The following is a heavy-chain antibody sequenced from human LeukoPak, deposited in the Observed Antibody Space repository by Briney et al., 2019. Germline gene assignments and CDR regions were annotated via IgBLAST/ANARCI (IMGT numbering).Heavy chain of an antibody. V-gene: IGHV3-64*02. D-gene: IGHD3-16*02. CDR3: ARGGGSYREPVDY. CDR1: GFTFSSYG. Sequence: PGRSLRLSCAASGFTFSSYGMHWVRQAPGKGLEYVSAISSNGGSTYYADSVKGRFTISRDNSKNTLYLQMGSLRAEDMAVYYCARGGGSYREPVDYWGQGTLVIVSS. J-gene: IGHJ4*02. CDR2: ISSNGGST.